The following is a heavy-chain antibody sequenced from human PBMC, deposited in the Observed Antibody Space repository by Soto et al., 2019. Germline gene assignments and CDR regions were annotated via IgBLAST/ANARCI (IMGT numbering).Heavy chain of an antibody. V-gene: IGHV1-2*02. CDR2: INPNSGGT. CDR1: GYTFTGYY. Sequence: VASVKVSCKASGYTFTGYYMHWVRQAPGQGLEWMGWINPNSGGTNYAQKFQGRVTMTRDTSISTAYMELSRLRSDDTAVYYCAREYYDSSVVDPWGQGTLVTVSS. CDR3: AREYYDSSVVDP. D-gene: IGHD3-22*01. J-gene: IGHJ5*02.